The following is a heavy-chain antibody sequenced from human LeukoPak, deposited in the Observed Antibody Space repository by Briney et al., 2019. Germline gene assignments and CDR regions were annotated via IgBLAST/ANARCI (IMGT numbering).Heavy chain of an antibody. Sequence: PGGSLRLSCAASGFTVSSNYMSWVRQAPGKGLEWVSVIYSGGSTYYADSVKGRFTISRDNSKNTLYLQMNSLRAEDTAVYYCARGGDIVVVPAASYYYGMDVWGRGTTVTVSS. D-gene: IGHD2-2*01. CDR2: IYSGGST. J-gene: IGHJ6*04. CDR3: ARGGDIVVVPAASYYYGMDV. CDR1: GFTVSSNY. V-gene: IGHV3-53*01.